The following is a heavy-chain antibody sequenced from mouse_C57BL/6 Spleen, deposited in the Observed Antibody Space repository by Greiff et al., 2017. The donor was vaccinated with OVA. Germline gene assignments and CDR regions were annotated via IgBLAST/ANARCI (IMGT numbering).Heavy chain of an antibody. CDR2: INPYNGGT. CDR3: ARQDYYGTMYFDV. CDR1: GYTFTDYY. Sequence: VQLQQSGPVLVKPGASVKMSCKASGYTFTDYYMNWVKQSHGKSLEWIGVINPYNGGTSYNQKFKGKATLTVDKSSSTAYMELNSLTSEDSAVYYCARQDYYGTMYFDVWGTGTTVTVSS. D-gene: IGHD1-1*01. J-gene: IGHJ1*03. V-gene: IGHV1-19*01.